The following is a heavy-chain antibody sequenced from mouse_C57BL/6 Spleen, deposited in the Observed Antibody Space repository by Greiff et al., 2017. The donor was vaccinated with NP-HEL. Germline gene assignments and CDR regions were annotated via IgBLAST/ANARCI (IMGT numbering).Heavy chain of an antibody. Sequence: VQLQQSGAELVKPGASVKLSCKASGYTFTEYTIHWVKQRSGQGLEWIGRFYPGSGSIKYNEKFKDKATLTADKSSSTVYMELSRLTSEDSSVYFCARHEGDLYWYFDVWGTGTTVTVSS. CDR1: GYTFTEYT. CDR2: FYPGSGSI. CDR3: ARHEGDLYWYFDV. J-gene: IGHJ1*03. V-gene: IGHV1-62-2*01.